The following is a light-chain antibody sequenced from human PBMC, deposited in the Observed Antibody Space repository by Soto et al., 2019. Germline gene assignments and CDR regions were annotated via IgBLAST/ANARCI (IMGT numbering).Light chain of an antibody. CDR3: QQANSFPIT. J-gene: IGKJ5*01. CDR1: QAISTW. CDR2: GAS. V-gene: IGKV1-12*01. Sequence: EIQMTQSPSSVSASVGDRVTLPCRARQAISTWLAWYQQKAGKAPNLLIYGASNLHSGVPSRFSGSGSGTNFTLTISSLQPEDFATYYCQQANSFPITFGQGTRLETK.